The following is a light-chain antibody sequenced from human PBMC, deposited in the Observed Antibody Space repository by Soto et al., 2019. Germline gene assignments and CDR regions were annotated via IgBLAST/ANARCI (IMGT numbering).Light chain of an antibody. Sequence: QSVLTQPPSVSGAPGQRVTISCTGSSSNIGAGYDVHWYQQPPGTAPKLLIYGNSNRPSGAPDRFSGSKSGTSASLAITGLQAEDEADYYCQSYDSSLSGSAVFGTGTKATVL. J-gene: IGLJ1*01. CDR3: QSYDSSLSGSAV. CDR1: SSNIGAGYD. V-gene: IGLV1-40*01. CDR2: GNS.